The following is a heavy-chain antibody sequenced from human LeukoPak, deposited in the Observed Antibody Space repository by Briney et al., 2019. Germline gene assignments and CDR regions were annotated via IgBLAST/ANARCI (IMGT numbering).Heavy chain of an antibody. Sequence: ASVKVSCKASGYTFTNFDINWARQAPGQGLEWLGWMSPNSGNTGYAPKFLGRVTMTRNTSINTAYLEMSRLNSEDTAVYYCAREKGFWSPDHFDYFYYMDLWGEGTTVIVSS. V-gene: IGHV1-8*01. D-gene: IGHD3-3*01. J-gene: IGHJ6*03. CDR2: MSPNSGNT. CDR1: GYTFTNFD. CDR3: AREKGFWSPDHFDYFYYMDL.